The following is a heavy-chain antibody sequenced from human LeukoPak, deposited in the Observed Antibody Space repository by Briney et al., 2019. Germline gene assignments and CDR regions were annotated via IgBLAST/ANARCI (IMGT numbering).Heavy chain of an antibody. V-gene: IGHV4-39*01. CDR3: ARIPLAARHLGRDY. J-gene: IGHJ4*02. Sequence: PSETLSLTCIVSGGSITSSTYYWGWIRQPPGQGLEWIGSIYYSGSTYYNPSLKSRVTISVDTSKNQFSLKLSSVTAADTAVYYCARIPLAARHLGRDYWGQGTLVTVSS. D-gene: IGHD6-6*01. CDR1: GGSITSSTYY. CDR2: IYYSGST.